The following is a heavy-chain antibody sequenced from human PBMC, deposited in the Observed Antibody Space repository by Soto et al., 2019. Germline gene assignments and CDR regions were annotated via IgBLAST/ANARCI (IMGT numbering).Heavy chain of an antibody. D-gene: IGHD5-18*01. CDR2: ISSSSSTI. Sequence: GGSLRLSCAASGFTFSSYSMNWVRQAPGKGLEWVSYISSSSSTIYYADSVKGRFTISRDNAKNSLYLQMNSLRDEDTAVYYCARDRSGPLYSYGLTRFDYWGQGTLVTVSS. CDR3: ARDRSGPLYSYGLTRFDY. V-gene: IGHV3-48*02. J-gene: IGHJ4*02. CDR1: GFTFSSYS.